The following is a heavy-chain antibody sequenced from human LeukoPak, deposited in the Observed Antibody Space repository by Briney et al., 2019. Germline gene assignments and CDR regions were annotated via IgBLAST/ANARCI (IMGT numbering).Heavy chain of an antibody. CDR2: INPNSGGT. CDR3: ARDRPLDADDYYGFYYFDY. V-gene: IGHV1-2*02. CDR1: VYTFTGYY. J-gene: IGHJ4*02. Sequence: ASVKASCKASVYTFTGYYMHWVRQAPGQGLEWMGWINPNSGGTNHAQKFQGRVTMTRDTSISTAYMELSRLRSDDTAVYYCARDRPLDADDYYGFYYFDYWGQGTLVTVSS. D-gene: IGHD3-10*01.